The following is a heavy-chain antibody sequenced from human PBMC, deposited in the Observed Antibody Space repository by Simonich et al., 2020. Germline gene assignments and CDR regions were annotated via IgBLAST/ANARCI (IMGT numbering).Heavy chain of an antibody. V-gene: IGHV3-48*03. J-gene: IGHJ6*02. CDR1: GFTFSSYE. D-gene: IGHD6-6*01. CDR2: ISSSGSTI. Sequence: EVQLVESGGGLVHPGGSLRLSCAASGFTFSSYEMNWVRQAPGKGLEWVSYISSSGSTIYYADSVKGRFTISRDNAKNSLYLQMNSLRAEDTAVYYCARDFRLQLVEIGTYYYYGMDVWGQGTTVTVSS. CDR3: ARDFRLQLVEIGTYYYYGMDV.